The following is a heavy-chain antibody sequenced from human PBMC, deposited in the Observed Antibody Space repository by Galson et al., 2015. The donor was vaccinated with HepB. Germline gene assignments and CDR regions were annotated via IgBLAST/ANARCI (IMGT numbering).Heavy chain of an antibody. J-gene: IGHJ4*02. CDR2: ISYDGLKK. CDR1: GFTFSTYG. D-gene: IGHD5-12*01. Sequence: SLRLSCAASGFTFSTYGMHWVRQAPGKGLEWVAVISYDGLKKYYADSVKGRFTISRDNSKNTLYLQMNSLRAEDTAVYYCATGAGYSGYDYYFDYWGQGTLVTVSS. V-gene: IGHV3-30*03. CDR3: ATGAGYSGYDYYFDY.